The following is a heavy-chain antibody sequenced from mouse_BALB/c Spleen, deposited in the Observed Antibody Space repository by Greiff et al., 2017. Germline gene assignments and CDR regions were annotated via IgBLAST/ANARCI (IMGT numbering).Heavy chain of an antibody. Sequence: EVKLVESGPGLVKPSQSLSLTCTVNGYSITSDYAWNWIRQFPGNKLEWMGYISYSGSTSYNPSLKSRISITRDTSKNQFFLQLNSVTTEDTATYYCARGLRRGNWFAYWGQGTLVTVSA. V-gene: IGHV3-2*02. D-gene: IGHD2-4*01. CDR1: GYSITSDYA. CDR3: ARGLRRGNWFAY. J-gene: IGHJ3*01. CDR2: ISYSGST.